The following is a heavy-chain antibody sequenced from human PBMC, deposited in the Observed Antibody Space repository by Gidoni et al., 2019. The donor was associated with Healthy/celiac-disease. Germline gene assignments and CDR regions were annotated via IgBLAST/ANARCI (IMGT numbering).Heavy chain of an antibody. V-gene: IGHV3-30-3*01. D-gene: IGHD6-13*01. CDR2: ISYDGSNK. J-gene: IGHJ4*02. CDR3: ARDYHREESSWYDFVGPVDY. CDR1: GFPFSSYA. Sequence: VQLVESGGGVVQPGRSLRLSCSASGFPFSSYAMHWVRQAPGKGLEWVAVISYDGSNKYYADSVKGRFTISRDNSKNTLYLQMNSLRAEDTAVYYCARDYHREESSWYDFVGPVDYWGQGTLVTVSS.